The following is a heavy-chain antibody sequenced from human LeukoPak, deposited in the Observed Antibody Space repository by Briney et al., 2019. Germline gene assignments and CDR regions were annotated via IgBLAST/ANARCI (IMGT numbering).Heavy chain of an antibody. CDR3: TRESGAFSPFGF. Sequence: SETLSLTCAVSGGSILTTNWWSWVRQPPGKGLEWIGEVHLSGASNYNPSLKNRVNMSIDKSKNQLSLELTSVTAADTAIYYCTRESGAFSPFGFWGQGTLVTVSS. V-gene: IGHV4-4*02. D-gene: IGHD1-26*01. CDR2: VHLSGAS. CDR1: GGSILTTNW. J-gene: IGHJ4*02.